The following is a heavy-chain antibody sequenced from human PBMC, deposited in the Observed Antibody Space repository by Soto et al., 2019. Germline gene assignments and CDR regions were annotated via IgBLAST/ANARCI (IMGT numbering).Heavy chain of an antibody. Sequence: PGGSLRLSCAASGFTFSSYAMSWVRQAPGKGLEWVSAISGSGGSTYYADSVKGRFTISRDNSKNTLYLQMNSLRAEDTAVYYCAKSRSKLLWFCPRSGPYYYYGLDVWGQGTTVTVSS. CDR2: ISGSGGST. V-gene: IGHV3-23*01. CDR1: GFTFSSYA. CDR3: AKSRSKLLWFCPRSGPYYYYGLDV. J-gene: IGHJ6*02. D-gene: IGHD3-10*01.